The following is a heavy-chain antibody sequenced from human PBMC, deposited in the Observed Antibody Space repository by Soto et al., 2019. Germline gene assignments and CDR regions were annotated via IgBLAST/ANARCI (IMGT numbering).Heavy chain of an antibody. D-gene: IGHD2-2*01. CDR2: INAGNGNT. Sequence: ASVKVSCKASGYTFTSYAMHWVRQAPGQRLEWMGWINAGNGNTKYSQKFQGRVTITRDTSASTAYMELSSLRSEDTAVYYCARDHRYCSSTSCAYLLYYWGQGTLVTVSS. V-gene: IGHV1-3*01. J-gene: IGHJ4*02. CDR1: GYTFTSYA. CDR3: ARDHRYCSSTSCAYLLYY.